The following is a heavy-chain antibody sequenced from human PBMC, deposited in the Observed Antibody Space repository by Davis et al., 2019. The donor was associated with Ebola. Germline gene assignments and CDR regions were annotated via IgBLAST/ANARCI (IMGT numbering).Heavy chain of an antibody. V-gene: IGHV3-43*02. D-gene: IGHD3-3*01. Sequence: GESLKISCAASGFTFDDYAMHWVRQAPGKGLEWVSLTSGDGGSTYYADSVKGRFTISRDNSKNSLYLQMNSLRTEDTALYYCAKDSRFWSGYLYYYYGMGVWGQGTTVTVSS. CDR3: AKDSRFWSGYLYYYYGMGV. CDR2: TSGDGGST. J-gene: IGHJ6*02. CDR1: GFTFDDYA.